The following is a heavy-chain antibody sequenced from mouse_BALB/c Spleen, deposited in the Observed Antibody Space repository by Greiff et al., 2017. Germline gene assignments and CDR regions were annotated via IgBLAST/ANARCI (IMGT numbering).Heavy chain of an antibody. CDR1: GYTFTDYW. J-gene: IGHJ3*01. Sequence: VQLQQPGAELVMPGASVKMSCKASGYTFTDYWMHWVKQRPGQGLEWIGAIDTSDSYTSYNQKFKGKATLTVDESSSTAYMQLSSLTSEDSAVYYCARSRNSAWFAYWGQGTLVTVSA. CDR3: ARSRNSAWFAY. CDR2: IDTSDSYT. D-gene: IGHD2-12*01. V-gene: IGHV1-69*01.